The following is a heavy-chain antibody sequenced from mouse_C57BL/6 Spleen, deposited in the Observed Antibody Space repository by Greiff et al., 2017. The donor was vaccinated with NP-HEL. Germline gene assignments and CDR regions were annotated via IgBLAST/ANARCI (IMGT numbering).Heavy chain of an antibody. CDR1: GFTFSDYG. V-gene: IGHV5-17*01. D-gene: IGHD4-1*01. CDR2: ISSGSSTI. Sequence: DVKLQESGGGLVKPGGSLKLSCAASGFTFSDYGMHWVRQAPEKGLEWVAYISSGSSTIYYADTVKGRFTISRDNAKNTLFLQMTSLRSEDTAMYYCARTGTGAWFAYWGQGTLVTVSA. J-gene: IGHJ3*01. CDR3: ARTGTGAWFAY.